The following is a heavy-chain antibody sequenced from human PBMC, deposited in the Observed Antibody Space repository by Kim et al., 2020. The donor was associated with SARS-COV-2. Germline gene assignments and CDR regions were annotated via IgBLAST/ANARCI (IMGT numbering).Heavy chain of an antibody. V-gene: IGHV4-59*01. Sequence: NPSLKSRVTISVDTSKNQFSLKLSSVTAADTAVYYCASTSYGSGSYSFDYWGQGTLVTVSS. J-gene: IGHJ4*02. CDR3: ASTSYGSGSYSFDY. D-gene: IGHD3-10*01.